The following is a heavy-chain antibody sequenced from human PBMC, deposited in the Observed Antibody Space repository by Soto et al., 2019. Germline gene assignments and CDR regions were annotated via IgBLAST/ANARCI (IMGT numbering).Heavy chain of an antibody. CDR3: ARETPYYDFWSGYYYYYYGMDV. CDR1: GFTFSSYA. J-gene: IGHJ6*02. D-gene: IGHD3-3*01. V-gene: IGHV3-30-3*01. Sequence: GGSLRLSCAASGFTFSSYAMHWVRQAPGKGLEWVAVISYDGSNKYYADSVKGRFTISRDNSKNTLYLQMNSLRAEDTAVYYCARETPYYDFWSGYYYYYYGMDVWGQGTTVTVSS. CDR2: ISYDGSNK.